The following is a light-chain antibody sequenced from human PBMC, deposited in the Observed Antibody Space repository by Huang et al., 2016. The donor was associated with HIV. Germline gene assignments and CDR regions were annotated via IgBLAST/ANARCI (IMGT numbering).Light chain of an antibody. V-gene: IGKV1-39*01. CDR3: QQSYSFLT. Sequence: IQITQPPSSLSASVGDKVTITCRTSQFINTYLNWYQQKPGEAPKVLIHVASNLEGGVPSMFSGTGSGTDFTLTSSGLQAEDFATYYCQQSYSFLTFGGGTKVEVK. CDR1: QFINTY. CDR2: VAS. J-gene: IGKJ4*01.